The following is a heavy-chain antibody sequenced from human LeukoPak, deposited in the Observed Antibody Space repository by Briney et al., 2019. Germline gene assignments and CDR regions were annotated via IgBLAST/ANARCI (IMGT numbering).Heavy chain of an antibody. CDR2: ISGSGANT. CDR1: GFPFSSYA. Sequence: GGSLRLSCAASGFPFSSYAMSWVRQAPGEGVEWVSVISGSGANTYYADSVKGRFTISRDSSKNTLSLQMSSLRAEDTAVYYCVKGDGYSSSRPDYWGQGTLVTVSS. V-gene: IGHV3-23*01. J-gene: IGHJ4*02. CDR3: VKGDGYSSSRPDY. D-gene: IGHD6-13*01.